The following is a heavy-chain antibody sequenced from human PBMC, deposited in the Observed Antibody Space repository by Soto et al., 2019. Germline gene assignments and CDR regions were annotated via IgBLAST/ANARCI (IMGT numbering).Heavy chain of an antibody. V-gene: IGHV1-3*01. CDR3: AAAYGSSWYDYYYYGMDV. CDR1: GYTFTSYA. CDR2: INAGNGNT. J-gene: IGHJ6*02. D-gene: IGHD6-13*01. Sequence: ASVKVSCKASGYTFTSYAMHWVRQAPGQRLEWMGWINAGNGNTKYSQKFQGRVTITRDTSASTAYMELSSLRSEDTAVYYCAAAYGSSWYDYYYYGMDVWGQGTMVTVSS.